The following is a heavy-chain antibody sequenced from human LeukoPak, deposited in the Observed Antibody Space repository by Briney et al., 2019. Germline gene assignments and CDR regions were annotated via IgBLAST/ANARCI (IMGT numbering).Heavy chain of an antibody. D-gene: IGHD3-9*01. CDR1: GGSFSGYY. CDR3: ARVRRASVLRYFDWSGHFDY. V-gene: IGHV4-34*01. Sequence: SETLSLTCAVYGGSFSGYYWSWLRQPPGKGLEWIGEINHSGSTNYNPSLKSRVTISVDTSKNQFSLKLSSVTAADPAVYYCARVRRASVLRYFDWSGHFDYWGQGTLVTVSS. J-gene: IGHJ4*02. CDR2: INHSGST.